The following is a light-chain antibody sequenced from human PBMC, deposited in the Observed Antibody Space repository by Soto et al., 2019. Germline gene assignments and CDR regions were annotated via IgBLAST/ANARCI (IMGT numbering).Light chain of an antibody. V-gene: IGKV2-28*01. J-gene: IGKJ5*01. Sequence: EIVMTQSPLTLPVTPGEPASISCRSSQSLLYNNTYNYLDWYVQKPGQSPQLLIYFGSNRAPGVPDRFSSSRSGTRCTLKINRVAAEQVGMYYCMQALQTQAFGQGTKLEIK. CDR2: FGS. CDR3: MQALQTQA. CDR1: QSLLYNNTYNY.